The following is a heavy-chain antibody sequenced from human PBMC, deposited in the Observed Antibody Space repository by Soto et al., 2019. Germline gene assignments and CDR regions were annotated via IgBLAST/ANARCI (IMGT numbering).Heavy chain of an antibody. CDR3: ASSVVVPSTMNYFDY. CDR2: IDPSDSYT. J-gene: IGHJ4*02. CDR1: AHKFTTYR. D-gene: IGHD2-15*01. Sequence: GESLKISCKDSAHKFTTYRICWVRQKPGKGLEWMGRIDPSDSYTNYSPSFQGQVTISADKSISTAYLQWSSLKASDTAMYYCASSVVVPSTMNYFDYWGQGXLVTVYS. V-gene: IGHV5-10-1*04.